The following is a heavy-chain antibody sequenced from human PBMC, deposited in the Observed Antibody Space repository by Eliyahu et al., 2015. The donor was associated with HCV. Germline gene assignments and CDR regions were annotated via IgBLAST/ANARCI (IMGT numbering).Heavy chain of an antibody. CDR3: ASGGGGIAVTGTGGWFDP. CDR2: IHYSGST. D-gene: IGHD6-19*01. V-gene: IGHV4-59*01. Sequence: VQLQESGPGLVKPSETLSLTCTVXGGSITTYYWSWIRQPPGKGLEWIGYIHYSGSTNYNPSLKSRVTISVDTSKNQFSLKLTSVTAADTAMYYCASGGGGIAVTGTGGWFDPWGQGTLVTVSS. J-gene: IGHJ5*02. CDR1: GGSITTYY.